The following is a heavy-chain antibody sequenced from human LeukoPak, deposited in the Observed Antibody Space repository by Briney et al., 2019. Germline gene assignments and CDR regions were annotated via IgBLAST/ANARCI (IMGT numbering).Heavy chain of an antibody. V-gene: IGHV3-23*01. CDR2: ISYSGANS. CDR3: AKGAMSTYFDS. Sequence: GGSLRLSCAASGFTFSGSAMSWVRQAPGEGLEWVSLISYSGANSHYTDSVRGRFTISRDNSRSTLYLQMNSLRAEDTALYYCAKGAMSTYFDSWGQGTLVSVSS. J-gene: IGHJ4*02. CDR1: GFTFSGSA. D-gene: IGHD5-18*01.